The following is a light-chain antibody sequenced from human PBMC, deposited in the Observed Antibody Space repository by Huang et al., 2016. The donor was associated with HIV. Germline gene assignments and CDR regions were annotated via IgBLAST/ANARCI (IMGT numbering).Light chain of an antibody. CDR2: KVS. V-gene: IGKV2-30*01. CDR3: MQGTHWPMYT. Sequence: DVVMTQSPLSLPVTLGQPASIYCRSSQSLLYSDGNTSLNWFQQRPGQSPRRLIYKVSNRDDGVPDRFSGSGSGTDFTLIISRVEAEDVGVYYCMQGTHWPMYTFGQGTKLEIK. J-gene: IGKJ2*01. CDR1: QSLLYSDGNTS.